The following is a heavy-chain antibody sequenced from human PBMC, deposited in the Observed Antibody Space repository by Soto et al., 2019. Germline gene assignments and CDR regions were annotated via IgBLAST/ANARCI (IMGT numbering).Heavy chain of an antibody. CDR1: GFIFSNYA. V-gene: IGHV3-23*01. CDR3: AKYHGMDV. CDR2: ISHSGGST. J-gene: IGHJ6*02. Sequence: EVQVLESGGGLVQPGGSLRLSCAASGFIFSNYAMAWVRQCPGKGLEWVSSISHSGGSTYYADSVKGRFTISRDNSKNTVYLQMNSLRAENTAVYYCAKYHGMDVWGQGATVTVSS.